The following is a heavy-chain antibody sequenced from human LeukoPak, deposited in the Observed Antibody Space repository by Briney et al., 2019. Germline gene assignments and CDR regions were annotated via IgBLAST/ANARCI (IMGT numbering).Heavy chain of an antibody. Sequence: GGSLRLSCTASEFTVSRNYMLWVRQAPGKGLEWVSLIFSNGDTHYADFVKGRFTISRDTSKNTVSLQMNSLRVEDTAMYYCTRDLMNYWGQGTLVTVSS. CDR1: EFTVSRNY. CDR2: IFSNGDT. V-gene: IGHV3-53*01. CDR3: TRDLMNY. J-gene: IGHJ4*02.